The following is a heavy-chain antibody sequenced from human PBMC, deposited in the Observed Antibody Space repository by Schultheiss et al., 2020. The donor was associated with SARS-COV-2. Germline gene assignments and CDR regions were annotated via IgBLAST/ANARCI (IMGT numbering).Heavy chain of an antibody. CDR1: GYTFTDYY. Sequence: ASVKVSCKASGYTFTDYYVHWVRQAPGQGLEWMGWISAYNGDTKYAQKVQGRVTMTKDTSTSTAYMELRSLRSADTAVYYCARGQQFDSSGYFLNWGQGTLVTVSS. V-gene: IGHV1-18*04. D-gene: IGHD3-22*01. J-gene: IGHJ4*02. CDR2: ISAYNGDT. CDR3: ARGQQFDSSGYFLN.